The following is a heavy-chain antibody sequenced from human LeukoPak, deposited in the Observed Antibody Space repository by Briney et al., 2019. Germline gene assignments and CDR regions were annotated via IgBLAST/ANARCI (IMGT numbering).Heavy chain of an antibody. CDR1: GFTFSSYA. CDR3: AKVALRLGELSSVFFFDY. D-gene: IGHD3-16*02. V-gene: IGHV3-23*01. CDR2: ISGSGGST. Sequence: GGSLRLSCVASGFTFSSYAMSWVRQAPGKGLEWVSAISGSGGSTYYADSVKGRFTISRDNSKNTLYLQMNSLRAEDTAVYYCAKVALRLGELSSVFFFDYWGQGTLVTVSS. J-gene: IGHJ4*02.